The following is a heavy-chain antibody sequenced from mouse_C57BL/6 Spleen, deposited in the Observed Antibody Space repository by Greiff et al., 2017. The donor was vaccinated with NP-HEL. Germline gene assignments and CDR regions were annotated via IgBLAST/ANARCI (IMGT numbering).Heavy chain of an antibody. CDR1: GYTFTSYW. CDR3: ARGSRGYGSSSAWFAY. CDR2: IDPSDSYT. J-gene: IGHJ3*01. V-gene: IGHV1-69*01. D-gene: IGHD1-1*01. Sequence: VQLQQPGAELVMPGASVKLSCKASGYTFTSYWMHWVKQRPGQGLEWIGEIDPSDSYTNYNQKFKGKSTLTVDKSSSTAYMQLSSLTSEDSAVYYCARGSRGYGSSSAWFAYWGQGTLVTVSA.